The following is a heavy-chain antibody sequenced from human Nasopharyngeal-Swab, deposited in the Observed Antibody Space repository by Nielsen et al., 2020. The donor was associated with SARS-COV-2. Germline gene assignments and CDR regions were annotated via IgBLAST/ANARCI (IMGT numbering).Heavy chain of an antibody. CDR2: INHSGST. V-gene: IGHV4-34*01. D-gene: IGHD3-10*01. Sequence: GSLRLSCAVYGGSFSSYYWSWIRQPPGKGLEWIGEINHSGSTNYNPSLKSRVTISVDTSKNQFSLKLSSVTAADTAVYYCARVYGSGKGWYYFDYWGQGTLVTVSS. CDR1: GGSFSSYY. J-gene: IGHJ4*02. CDR3: ARVYGSGKGWYYFDY.